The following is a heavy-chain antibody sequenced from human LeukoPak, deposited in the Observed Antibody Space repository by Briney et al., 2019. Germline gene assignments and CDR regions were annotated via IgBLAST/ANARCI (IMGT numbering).Heavy chain of an antibody. V-gene: IGHV3-30*18. CDR2: ISYDGSNK. CDR3: AKYDSSGYVDP. D-gene: IGHD3-22*01. Sequence: GGSLRRSCAASGFTFSSYGMHWVRQAPGKGLEWVAVISYDGSNKYYADSVKGRFTISRDNSKNTLYLQMNSLRTEDTAVYYCAKYDSSGYVDPWGQGTLVTVSS. CDR1: GFTFSSYG. J-gene: IGHJ5*02.